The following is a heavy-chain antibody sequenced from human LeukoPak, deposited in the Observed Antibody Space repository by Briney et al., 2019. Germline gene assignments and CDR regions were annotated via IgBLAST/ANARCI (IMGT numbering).Heavy chain of an antibody. V-gene: IGHV4-30-4*01. Sequence: SETLFLTCTVSGGSISSGDYYWSWIRQPPGKGLEWIGYIYYSGSTYYNPSLKSRVTISLDTSKNQFSLKLSSVTAADTAVYYCAREQVAASDYYYYGMDVWGQGTTVTVSS. D-gene: IGHD2-15*01. CDR1: GGSISSGDYY. J-gene: IGHJ6*02. CDR2: IYYSGST. CDR3: AREQVAASDYYYYGMDV.